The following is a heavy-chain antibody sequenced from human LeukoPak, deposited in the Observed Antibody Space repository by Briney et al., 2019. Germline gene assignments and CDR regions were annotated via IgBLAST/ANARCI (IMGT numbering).Heavy chain of an antibody. CDR3: ARDADSSGFHNWFDP. J-gene: IGHJ5*02. D-gene: IGHD6-19*01. CDR2: IYYSGST. CDR1: GGSISSGGYY. V-gene: IGHV4-31*03. Sequence: PSETPSLTCTVSGGSISSGGYYWSWIRQHPGKGLEWIGYIYYSGSTYYNPSLKSRVTISVDTSKNQFSLKLSSVTAADTAVYYCARDADSSGFHNWFDPWGQGTLVTVSS.